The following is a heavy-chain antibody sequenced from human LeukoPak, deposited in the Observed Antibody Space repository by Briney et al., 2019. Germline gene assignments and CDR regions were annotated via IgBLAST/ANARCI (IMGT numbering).Heavy chain of an antibody. Sequence: SVKVSCKASRFTFTSYGFSWVRQAPRQGLEWMGWIIGYNGNTNYAEKLEGRVTMNTDTSTSTAYMELRSLISDDTAIYYCAGGSSSGYYFVFWGQGTVIIVSS. CDR2: IIGYNGNT. V-gene: IGHV1-18*01. J-gene: IGHJ4*02. CDR1: RFTFTSYG. D-gene: IGHD6-25*01. CDR3: AGGSSSGYYFVF.